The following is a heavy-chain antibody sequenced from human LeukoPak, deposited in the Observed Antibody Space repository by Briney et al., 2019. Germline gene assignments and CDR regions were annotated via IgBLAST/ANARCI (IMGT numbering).Heavy chain of an antibody. CDR3: ARHLNYDSSGVDNDAFDI. J-gene: IGHJ3*02. Sequence: SETLSLTCTVSGGSISSGSYDWSWIRQPPGKGLEWIGSIYYSGSTYYNPSLKSRVTISVDTSKNQFSLKLSSVTAADTAVYYCARHLNYDSSGVDNDAFDIWGQGTMVTVSS. V-gene: IGHV4-39*01. D-gene: IGHD3-22*01. CDR1: GGSISSGSYD. CDR2: IYYSGST.